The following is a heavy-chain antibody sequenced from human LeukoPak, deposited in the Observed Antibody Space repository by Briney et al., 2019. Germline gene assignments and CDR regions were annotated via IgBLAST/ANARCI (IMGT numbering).Heavy chain of an antibody. V-gene: IGHV3-23*01. CDR2: ISGSGGNT. D-gene: IGHD3-22*01. CDR1: GLTFSSHW. CDR3: AKEYYYDSSGYYWLPDY. J-gene: IGHJ4*02. Sequence: GGSLRLSCAASGLTFSSHWMHWVRQAPGKGLEWVSAISGSGGNTYYADSVKGRFTISRDNSKNTLYLQMNSLRAEDTAVYYCAKEYYYDSSGYYWLPDYWGQGTLATVSS.